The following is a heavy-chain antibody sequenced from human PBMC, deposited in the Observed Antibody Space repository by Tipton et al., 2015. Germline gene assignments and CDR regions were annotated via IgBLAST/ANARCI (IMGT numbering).Heavy chain of an antibody. Sequence: SLRLSCAASGFTLDIFGMHWVRQAPGKGLEWVAVIWSDGSSKYYGDSVKGRFTISRDNAKNSLYLQMNSLRAEDTAVYYCARGNLYTSSGYRTAYHFDYWGQGTLVTVSS. CDR2: IWSDGSSK. CDR1: GFTLDIFG. J-gene: IGHJ4*02. V-gene: IGHV3-33*03. CDR3: ARGNLYTSSGYRTAYHFDY. D-gene: IGHD3-22*01.